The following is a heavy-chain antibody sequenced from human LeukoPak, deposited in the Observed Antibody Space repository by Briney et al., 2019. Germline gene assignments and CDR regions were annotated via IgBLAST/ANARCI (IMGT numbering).Heavy chain of an antibody. D-gene: IGHD2-15*01. J-gene: IGHJ3*01. Sequence: SETLSLTCAVYGGSFSDYFWSWIGQSPGKGLEWIGEINHRGTTTNYNPSLKSRVSISVDTSKAQFSLKLTSVTAADSTVYYGARNGRYCSRGCSGDAFDLWGQGKMVTVSS. CDR3: ARNGRYCSRGCSGDAFDL. V-gene: IGHV4-34*01. CDR1: GGSFSDYF. CDR2: INHRGTTT.